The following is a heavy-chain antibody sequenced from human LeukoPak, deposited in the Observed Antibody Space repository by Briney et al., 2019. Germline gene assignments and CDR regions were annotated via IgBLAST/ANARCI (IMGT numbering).Heavy chain of an antibody. D-gene: IGHD1-26*01. V-gene: IGHV3-74*01. Sequence: GGSLRLSCAASRFTFSNYWMHWVRQAPGKGLVWVSRIYNDGSSTSYADSVKGRFTISRDNAKSTLYLQMNSLRAEDTAVYYCARVRGGSGRSYAADAFDIWGQGTMVTVSS. CDR2: IYNDGSST. J-gene: IGHJ3*02. CDR1: RFTFSNYW. CDR3: ARVRGGSGRSYAADAFDI.